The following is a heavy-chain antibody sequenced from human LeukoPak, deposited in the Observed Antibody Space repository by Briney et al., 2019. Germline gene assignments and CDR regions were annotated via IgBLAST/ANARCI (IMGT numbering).Heavy chain of an antibody. Sequence: PGGSLILSCAVSGFTFSSYWMNWVRQAPGKGLEWVASIKQDGGEKSYVDSVKGRFTISRDNAKNSLYLRMSSLRAEDTAVYYCARDGTAAGLYFDLWGQGTLVTVSS. CDR3: ARDGTAAGLYFDL. CDR2: IKQDGGEK. D-gene: IGHD6-13*01. V-gene: IGHV3-7*01. J-gene: IGHJ4*01. CDR1: GFTFSSYW.